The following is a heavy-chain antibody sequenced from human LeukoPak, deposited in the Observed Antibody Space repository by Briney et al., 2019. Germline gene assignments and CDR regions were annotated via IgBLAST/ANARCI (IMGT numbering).Heavy chain of an antibody. Sequence: GGSLRLSCEASGFTFNSYWMSWVRQAPGRGLEWVANINQIGSQRYYVDSVKGRFAISRDNTKNSLYLQMNSLRAEDTAVYFCAGRGTTGWYVACWGQGTLVTVSS. V-gene: IGHV3-7*01. D-gene: IGHD6-19*01. CDR2: INQIGSQR. CDR1: GFTFNSYW. J-gene: IGHJ4*02. CDR3: AGRGTTGWYVAC.